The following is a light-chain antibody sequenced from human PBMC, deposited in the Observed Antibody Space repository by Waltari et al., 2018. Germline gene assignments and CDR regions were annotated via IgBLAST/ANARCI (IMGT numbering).Light chain of an antibody. Sequence: QSALTQPASVSGSPGQWITISCTGTNSDVGGHRYVSWYQQHPGKVPKLLIYDISSRPSGISDRFSCALSGSTASLTISGLQAEDEADYYCSSYTTSTTSYVFGTGTTVTVL. V-gene: IGLV2-14*03. J-gene: IGLJ1*01. CDR3: SSYTTSTTSYV. CDR2: DIS. CDR1: NSDVGGHRY.